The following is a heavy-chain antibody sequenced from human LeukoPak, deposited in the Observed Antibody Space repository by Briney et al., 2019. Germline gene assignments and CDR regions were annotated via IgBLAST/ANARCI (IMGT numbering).Heavy chain of an antibody. CDR1: GYTFTSYG. D-gene: IGHD5-18*01. CDR3: ARVPRRGYSYGWVDY. V-gene: IGHV1-18*01. J-gene: IGHJ4*02. CDR2: ISAYNGNT. Sequence: ASVKVSCKASGYTFTSYGISWVRQAPGQGLEWMGWISAYNGNTNYAQKLQGRVTMTTDTSTSTAYMELSSLRSEDTAVYYCARVPRRGYSYGWVDYWGQGTLVTVSS.